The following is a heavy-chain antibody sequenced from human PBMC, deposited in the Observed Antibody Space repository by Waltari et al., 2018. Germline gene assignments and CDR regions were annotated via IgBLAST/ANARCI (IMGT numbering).Heavy chain of an antibody. J-gene: IGHJ1*01. Sequence: VQLVESGGGLVHPGGSLRVSFVVSGFIFADHYMDWVRQAPGKAPEWVGRIANRANSYITEYPASMKGRFTISREDSKNLLFLQMTDLKSEDTAIYYCVRGGYYYDSNGGYFQFWGRGTLVTVSS. V-gene: IGHV3-72*01. CDR3: VRGGYYYDSNGGYFQF. D-gene: IGHD3-22*01. CDR2: IANRANSYIT. CDR1: GFIFADHY.